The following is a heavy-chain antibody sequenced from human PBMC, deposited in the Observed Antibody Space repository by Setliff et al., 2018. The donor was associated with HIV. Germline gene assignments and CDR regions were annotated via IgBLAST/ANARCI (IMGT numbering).Heavy chain of an antibody. CDR1: GGTFSSYA. D-gene: IGHD6-13*01. V-gene: IGHV1-46*01. J-gene: IGHJ4*02. CDR2: INPGGGST. Sequence: ASVKVSCKASGGTFSSYAISWVRQAPGQGLEWMGVINPGGGSTSYAQRFQGRLTLTRDTSTTTVYMHLNSLTSDDSAVYFCARVRPAPGAALDYWGQGTLVTVSS. CDR3: ARVRPAPGAALDY.